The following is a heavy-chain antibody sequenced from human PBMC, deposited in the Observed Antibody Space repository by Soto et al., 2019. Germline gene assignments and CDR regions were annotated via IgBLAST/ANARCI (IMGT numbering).Heavy chain of an antibody. D-gene: IGHD4-17*01. CDR2: IYYSGST. CDR3: ASASTVTTDGIDY. V-gene: IGHV4-59*01. J-gene: IGHJ4*02. Sequence: SETLSLTCTVSGGSISSYYWSWIRQSPGKGLEWIGYIYYSGSTNYNPSLKSRVTISVDTSKNQFSLKLSSVTAADTAVYYCASASTVTTDGIDYWGQGTLVTVSS. CDR1: GGSISSYY.